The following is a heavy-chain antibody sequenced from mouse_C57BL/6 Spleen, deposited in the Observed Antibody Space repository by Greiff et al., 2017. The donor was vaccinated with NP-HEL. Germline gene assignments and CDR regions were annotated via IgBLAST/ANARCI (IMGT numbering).Heavy chain of an antibody. J-gene: IGHJ3*01. CDR2: ILPGSGST. Sequence: QVQLQQSGAELMKPGASVKLSCKATGYTFTGYWIEWVKQRPGNGLEWIGEILPGSGSTNYNEKFKGKATFTADTSYNTAYMQLSSLTTEDSAIYYLSSGQRRLRFAYWGQGTLVTVSA. CDR1: GYTFTGYW. CDR3: SSGQRRLRFAY. D-gene: IGHD2-2*01. V-gene: IGHV1-9*01.